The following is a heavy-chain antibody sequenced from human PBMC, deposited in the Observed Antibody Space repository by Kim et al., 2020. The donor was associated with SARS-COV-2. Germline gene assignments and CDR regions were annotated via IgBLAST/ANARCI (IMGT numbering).Heavy chain of an antibody. V-gene: IGHV4-38-2*02. CDR1: GYSISSGYY. Sequence: SETLSLTCTVSGYSISSGYYWGWIRQPPGKGLEWIGSIYHSGSTYYNPSLKSRVTISVDTSKNQFSLKLSSVTAADTAVYYCARDLDGSGSYYNGFDYWGQGTLVTVSS. CDR2: IYHSGST. CDR3: ARDLDGSGSYYNGFDY. J-gene: IGHJ4*02. D-gene: IGHD3-10*01.